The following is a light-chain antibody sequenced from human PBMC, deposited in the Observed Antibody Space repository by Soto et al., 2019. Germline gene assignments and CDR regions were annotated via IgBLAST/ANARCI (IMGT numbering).Light chain of an antibody. CDR3: QQHYSYRIT. V-gene: IGKV1-8*01. Sequence: AIRMTQSPSPLSASTNERVTITCRASQGISSYLAWYQQKPGKAPKLLIYDASTLQSGVPSRFSGSGSGTDFTLTISCLQSEDFATYYCQQHYSYRITFGQGTRLEIK. J-gene: IGKJ5*01. CDR1: QGISSY. CDR2: DAS.